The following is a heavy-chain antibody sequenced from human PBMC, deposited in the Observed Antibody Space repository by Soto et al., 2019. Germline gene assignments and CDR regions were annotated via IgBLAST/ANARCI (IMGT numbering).Heavy chain of an antibody. CDR2: IAYDKSNK. Sequence: GGSLRLSCAASGFTFNNYAIHWVRQAPGKGLEWVAVIAYDKSNKYYADSVKGRFTISRDNAKNTLYLQMNSLRAEDTAVYYCASGYYDSSGYYSPGYFDLWGRGTLVTVSS. CDR1: GFTFNNYA. CDR3: ASGYYDSSGYYSPGYFDL. D-gene: IGHD3-22*01. V-gene: IGHV3-30-3*01. J-gene: IGHJ2*01.